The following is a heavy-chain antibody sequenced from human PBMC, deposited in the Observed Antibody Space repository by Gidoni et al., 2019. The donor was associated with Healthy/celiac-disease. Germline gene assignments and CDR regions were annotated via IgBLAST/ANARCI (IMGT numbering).Heavy chain of an antibody. CDR2: ISYDGGNK. J-gene: IGHJ3*02. CDR1: GFTFSSYG. V-gene: IGHV3-30*03. CDR3: ARTKTRLADAFDI. Sequence: QVQLVESGGGVVQPGRSLRLSCAASGFTFSSYGMHWVRQAPGKGLEWVAVISYDGGNKYYADSVKGRFTISRDNSKNTLYLQMNSLRAEDTAVYYCARTKTRLADAFDIWGQGTMVTVSS. D-gene: IGHD4-17*01.